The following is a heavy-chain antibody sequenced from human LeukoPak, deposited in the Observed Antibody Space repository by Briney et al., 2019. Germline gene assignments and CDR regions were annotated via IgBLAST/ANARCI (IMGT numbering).Heavy chain of an antibody. J-gene: IGHJ4*02. Sequence: PSETLSLTCAVSGSSISSSIWWTWVRQPPGKGLEWIGEVFYSGSTNSNPSLKSRLTMSVDESKHEFSLKLTSVTAAGTAVYYCASGGLVSRYLDHWGQGTLVTVSP. CDR3: ASGGLVSRYLDH. D-gene: IGHD3-9*01. CDR2: VFYSGST. V-gene: IGHV4-4*02. CDR1: GSSISSSIW.